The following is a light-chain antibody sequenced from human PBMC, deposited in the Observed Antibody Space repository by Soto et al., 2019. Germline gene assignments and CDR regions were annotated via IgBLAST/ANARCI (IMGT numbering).Light chain of an antibody. CDR2: GAS. Sequence: EIVLTQSPGTLSLSPGERATLSCRASQSVSSSYLAWYQQKPGQAPRLLIYGASSRATGIPDRFSGSGSGTDFTLTISRLEPEDFSVYYCQQYGSSPVTFGQGTKLEIK. V-gene: IGKV3-20*01. CDR1: QSVSSSY. J-gene: IGKJ2*01. CDR3: QQYGSSPVT.